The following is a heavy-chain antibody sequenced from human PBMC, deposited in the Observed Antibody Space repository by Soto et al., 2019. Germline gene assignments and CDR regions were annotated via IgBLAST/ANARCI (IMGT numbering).Heavy chain of an antibody. CDR2: ISGSGGST. V-gene: IGHV3-23*01. Sequence: PGGSLRLSCAASRFTFSSYAMSWVRQAPGKGLEWASAISGSGGSTYYADSVKGRFTISRDNSKNTLYLQMNSLRAEEPAVYYCASSSWYGTEYYGMDVWGQGTTVTVSS. CDR3: ASSSWYGTEYYGMDV. CDR1: RFTFSSYA. J-gene: IGHJ6*02. D-gene: IGHD6-13*01.